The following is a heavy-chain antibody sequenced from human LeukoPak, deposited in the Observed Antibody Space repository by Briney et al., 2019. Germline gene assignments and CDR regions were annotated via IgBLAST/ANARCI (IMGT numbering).Heavy chain of an antibody. CDR1: GYTFTSYD. J-gene: IGHJ4*02. CDR3: ARGGSSGYSYGYLVDY. D-gene: IGHD5-18*01. Sequence: ASVKVSCKASGYTFTSYDINWVRQATGQGLEWMGWMNPNSGNTGYAQKFQGRVTMTTDTSTSTAYMELRSLRSDDTAVYYCARGGSSGYSYGYLVDYWGQGTLVTVSS. V-gene: IGHV1-8*01. CDR2: MNPNSGNT.